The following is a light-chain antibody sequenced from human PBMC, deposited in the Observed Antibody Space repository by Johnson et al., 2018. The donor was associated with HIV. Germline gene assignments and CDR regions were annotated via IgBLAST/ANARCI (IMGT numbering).Light chain of an antibody. CDR1: SSNIGKNY. CDR2: ENN. J-gene: IGLJ1*01. V-gene: IGLV1-51*02. CDR3: GTWDSSLSTSV. Sequence: QSVLSQPPSVSAAPGQKVIISCSGSSSNIGKNYVSWYQQVPGTAPKLLIYENNKRPSGIPDRFSGSKSGTSATLGITGLPTGDEADYYCGTWDSSLSTSVFGTGTKVTVL.